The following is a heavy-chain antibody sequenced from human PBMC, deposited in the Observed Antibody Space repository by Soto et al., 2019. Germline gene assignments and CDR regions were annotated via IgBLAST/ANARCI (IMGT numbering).Heavy chain of an antibody. CDR1: GGSMRNYF. J-gene: IGHJ4*02. CDR3: AAGEASSRNLAPYYLDF. Sequence: PSETLSLTCTASGGSMRNYFWTWIRQPPRKGLEWIGYIHYSGTTSFFPSYNPSLRSRVTISEDTSKNQFSLKLLSVTTADTAVYFCAAGEASSRNLAPYYLDFWGQGTLVTVSS. D-gene: IGHD6-13*01. V-gene: IGHV4-59*01. CDR2: IHYSGTT.